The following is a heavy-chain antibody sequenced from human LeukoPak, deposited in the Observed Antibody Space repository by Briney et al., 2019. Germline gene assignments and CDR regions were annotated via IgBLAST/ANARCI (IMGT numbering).Heavy chain of an antibody. J-gene: IGHJ4*02. V-gene: IGHV4-38-2*02. CDR1: GYSISSGYY. Sequence: SETLSLTCTVSGYSISSGYYWGWIRQPPGKGLEWIGTIYYSGGTYDSASLKSRVTISLDMSKNQFSLKLSSVTAADTAVYYRARHFNYYFDYWGQGTLVTVSS. D-gene: IGHD3-3*02. CDR2: IYYSGGT. CDR3: ARHFNYYFDY.